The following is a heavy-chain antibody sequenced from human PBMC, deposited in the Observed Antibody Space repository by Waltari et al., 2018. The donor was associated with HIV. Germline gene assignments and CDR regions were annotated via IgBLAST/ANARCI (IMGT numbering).Heavy chain of an antibody. CDR2: ISAYNGNT. D-gene: IGHD3-3*01. CDR3: ARLGYDFWSGYDY. J-gene: IGHJ4*02. Sequence: QIQLVQSGAEVKKPGASVRVPCKDSGYIFSDYSISWVRQAPGQGLEWMGWISAYNGNTEYARDFKGRVSMTTDTATTTAYVDLRGLRFDDTAVYYCARLGYDFWSGYDYWGQGTLVTVS. V-gene: IGHV1-18*01. CDR1: GYIFSDYS.